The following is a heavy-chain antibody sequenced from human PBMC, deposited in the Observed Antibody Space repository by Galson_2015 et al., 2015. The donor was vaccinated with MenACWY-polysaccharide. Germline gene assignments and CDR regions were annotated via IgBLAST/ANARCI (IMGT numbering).Heavy chain of an antibody. CDR2: IKSDGSST. V-gene: IGHV3-74*01. CDR1: GFTFSTYW. Sequence: SLRLSCAASGFTFSTYWMHWVRQAPGKGLVWVSRIKSDGSSTNYADSVKGRFTISRDNAENTLYLQMNSLRAEDTALYYCARGYSACDWGQGTLVTVSA. J-gene: IGHJ4*02. CDR3: ARGYSACD. D-gene: IGHD5-12*01.